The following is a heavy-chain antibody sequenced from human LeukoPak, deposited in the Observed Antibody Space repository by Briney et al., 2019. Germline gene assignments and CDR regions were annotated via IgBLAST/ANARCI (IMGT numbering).Heavy chain of an antibody. CDR2: IWYDGSNK. D-gene: IGHD3-22*01. Sequence: GGSLRLSCAASGFTFSTYGMHWVRQAPGNGKKWVALIWYDGSNKYYADSVKGRFTISRDNSKNTLYLQMNSLRAGDTAVYYCAKDSYDRSGYYYYYFAYWGQGTQVTVSS. V-gene: IGHV3-30*02. J-gene: IGHJ4*02. CDR3: AKDSYDRSGYYYYYFAY. CDR1: GFTFSTYG.